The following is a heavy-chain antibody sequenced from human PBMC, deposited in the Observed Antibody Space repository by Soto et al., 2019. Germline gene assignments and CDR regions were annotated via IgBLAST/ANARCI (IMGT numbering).Heavy chain of an antibody. CDR3: ASSGDYYYYMDV. Sequence: ASVKVSCKVSGYTLTELSMHWVRQAPGKGLEWMGGFDPEDGETIYAQKFQGRVTMTEDTSTDTAYMELSSLRSEDTAVYYCASSGDYYYYMDVWGKGTTVTVSS. D-gene: IGHD3-10*01. J-gene: IGHJ6*03. CDR1: GYTLTELS. CDR2: FDPEDGET. V-gene: IGHV1-24*01.